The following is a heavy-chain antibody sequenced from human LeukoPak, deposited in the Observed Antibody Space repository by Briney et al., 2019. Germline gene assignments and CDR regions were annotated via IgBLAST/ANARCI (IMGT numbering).Heavy chain of an antibody. CDR3: ARVDGGDWYYFDY. J-gene: IGHJ4*02. CDR1: GYTFTGYY. CDR2: INPNGGGT. D-gene: IGHD2-21*02. Sequence: ASVKVSCKASGYTFTGYYMHWVRQAPGQGLDWMGWINPNGGGTNYAQKFQGRVIMTLDTSISTAYMELSGLRSDDTAIYYCARVDGGDWYYFDYWGQGTLVTVSS. V-gene: IGHV1-2*02.